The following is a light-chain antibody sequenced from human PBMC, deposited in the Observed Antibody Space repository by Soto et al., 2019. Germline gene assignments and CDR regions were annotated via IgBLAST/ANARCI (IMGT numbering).Light chain of an antibody. V-gene: IGKV3-11*01. CDR3: QQHSNSEIT. J-gene: IGKJ3*01. CDR1: QSVSRY. CDR2: DAS. Sequence: EIVLTQSPATLSLSPGEGATLSCRASQSVSRYLAWYQQKPGQAPRLLIYDASNRATGIPARFSGSGSGTDFTLTISSLEPEDFAVYYCQQHSNSEITFGPGTKVDIK.